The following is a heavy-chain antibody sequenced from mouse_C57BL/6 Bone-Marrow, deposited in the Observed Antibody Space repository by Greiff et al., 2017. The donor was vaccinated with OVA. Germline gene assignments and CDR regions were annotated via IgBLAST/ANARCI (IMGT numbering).Heavy chain of an antibody. Sequence: QVQLKQPGAELVKPGASVKLSCKASGYTFTSYWMHWVKQRPGQGLEWIGMIHPNSGSTNYNEKFKSKATLTVDKSSSTAYMQLSSLTSEDSAVYYCARSGIYYGYGRDYGGQGTTLTVSS. CDR1: GYTFTSYW. J-gene: IGHJ2*01. CDR3: ARSGIYYGYGRDY. V-gene: IGHV1-64*01. CDR2: IHPNSGST. D-gene: IGHD2-2*01.